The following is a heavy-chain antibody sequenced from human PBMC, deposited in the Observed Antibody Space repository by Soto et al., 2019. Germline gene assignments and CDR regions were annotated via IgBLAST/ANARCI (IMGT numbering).Heavy chain of an antibody. Sequence: PGGSLRLSCAASGCTFTSYAMSWVRQAPGKGLEWVSASSGSGGSTYYADSVKGRFTISRDNSKNTLYLQMNSLRAEDTAVYYCAKSLRQQPPWFDPWGQGTLVTVSS. CDR2: SSGSGGST. J-gene: IGHJ5*02. V-gene: IGHV3-23*01. CDR1: GCTFTSYA. CDR3: AKSLRQQPPWFDP. D-gene: IGHD6-13*01.